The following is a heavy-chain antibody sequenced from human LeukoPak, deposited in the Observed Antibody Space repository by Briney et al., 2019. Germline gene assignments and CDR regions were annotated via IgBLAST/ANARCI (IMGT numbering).Heavy chain of an antibody. CDR3: ARHFDHVGSGIYEY. CDR1: GGSISSNY. V-gene: IGHV4-59*08. Sequence: SQTLSLTCTVSGGSISSNYWSWIRQPPGKGLEWIGYIYYSGYTNYNPSLKSRVTISVDTSNNQFSLKLSSVTAADTAVYYCARHFDHVGSGIYEYWGQGTLVTVSS. D-gene: IGHD3-10*01. J-gene: IGHJ4*02. CDR2: IYYSGYT.